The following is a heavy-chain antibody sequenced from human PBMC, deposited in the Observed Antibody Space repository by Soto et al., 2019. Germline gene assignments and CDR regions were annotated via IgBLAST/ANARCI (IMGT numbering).Heavy chain of an antibody. J-gene: IGHJ5*02. CDR1: GFIFSSYD. CDR3: ARTYGTGSLNWFDP. Sequence: EVQLVESGGGLVQPGGSLRLSCAASGFIFSSYDMNWVRQAPGKGLEWVSYISSGSGNILYADSVKGRFTISRDNAKNSLYLQMISLRAEDTAVYYFARTYGTGSLNWFDPWGQGTLVTVSS. D-gene: IGHD3-10*01. CDR2: ISSGSGNI. V-gene: IGHV3-48*04.